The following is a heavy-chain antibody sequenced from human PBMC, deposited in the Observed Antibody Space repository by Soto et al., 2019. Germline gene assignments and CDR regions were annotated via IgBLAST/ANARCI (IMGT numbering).Heavy chain of an antibody. D-gene: IGHD3-10*01. Sequence: PSETLSLTCTVSGGSISSYYWSWIRQPPGKGLEWIGYIYYSGSTNYNPSLKSRVTISVDTSKNQFSLKLSSVTAADTAVYFCAKSPSVVLVPSSLGGNNWFDPWGQGTPVTVSS. CDR3: AKSPSVVLVPSSLGGNNWFDP. J-gene: IGHJ5*02. V-gene: IGHV4-59*08. CDR1: GGSISSYY. CDR2: IYYSGST.